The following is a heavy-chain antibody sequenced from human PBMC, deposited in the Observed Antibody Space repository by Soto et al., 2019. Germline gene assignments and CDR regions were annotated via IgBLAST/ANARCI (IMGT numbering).Heavy chain of an antibody. CDR3: ARAGDGTATIFDH. Sequence: QVQLQESGPGLVKPSETLSLSCIVSGGSMSTYYWSWIRQPAGKGLEWIGRIYTTGSTIYNPSLKSRVTMSVDTSKNQFSLKLSSVTAADTAVYYCARAGDGTATIFDHWGQATLVTVSS. CDR1: GGSMSTYY. V-gene: IGHV4-4*07. CDR2: IYTTGST. D-gene: IGHD6-19*01. J-gene: IGHJ4*02.